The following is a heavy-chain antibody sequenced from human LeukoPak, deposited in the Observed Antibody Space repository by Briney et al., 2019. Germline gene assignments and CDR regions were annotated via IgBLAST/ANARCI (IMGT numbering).Heavy chain of an antibody. Sequence: SETLSLTCTVCGGSIRGYYWSWLRQPPGKAEEWLGYTYHSGKTNYKTSLKSRVSISVDTSKNQFSLKLSSVTAADTAVYYCARGQTGDSYGYYFYFWGQGTLVTVSP. CDR1: GGSIRGYY. CDR3: ARGQTGDSYGYYFYF. D-gene: IGHD5-18*01. V-gene: IGHV4-59*01. J-gene: IGHJ4*02. CDR2: TYHSGKT.